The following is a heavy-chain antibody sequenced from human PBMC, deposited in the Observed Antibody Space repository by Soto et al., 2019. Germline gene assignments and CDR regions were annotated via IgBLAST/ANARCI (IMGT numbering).Heavy chain of an antibody. CDR1: GFSLSTSGVD. CDR3: AHRRPYSNSPEYFFDY. V-gene: IGHV2-5*02. J-gene: IGHJ4*02. D-gene: IGHD6-6*01. Sequence: QITLKESGPTLMKPTQTLTLTCTFSGFSLSTSGVDVGWIRQPPGKALEWLALIYWDDDKRYKPSLKSRLTITKDTSRNQVVLTMTNMDPLDTATYYCAHRRPYSNSPEYFFDYWGQGTLVTVSS. CDR2: IYWDDDK.